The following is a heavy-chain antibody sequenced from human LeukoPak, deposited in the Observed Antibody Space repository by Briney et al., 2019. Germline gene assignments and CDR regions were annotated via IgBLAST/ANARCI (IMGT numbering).Heavy chain of an antibody. CDR2: IYTSGST. CDR1: GGSISSGSYY. V-gene: IGHV4-61*02. D-gene: IGHD3-10*01. CDR3: ARADLWATDY. Sequence: SQTLSLTCTVSGGSISSGSYYWSWIRQPAGKGLEWIGRIYTSGSTNYTPSLKSRVTISVDTSKNQFSLKLSSVTAADTAVYYCARADLWATDYWGQGTLVTVSS. J-gene: IGHJ4*02.